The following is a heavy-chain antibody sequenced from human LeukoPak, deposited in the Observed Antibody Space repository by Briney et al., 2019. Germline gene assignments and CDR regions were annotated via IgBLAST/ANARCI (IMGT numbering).Heavy chain of an antibody. Sequence: QAGGSLRLSCAASGFTFSSYAMSWVRQAPGKGLEWVSAISDSGGSTFYADSVKGRFTISRDNSKNTLYLQMNSLRAEDTAVYYCAKVPTSIAAAGTNFDYWGQGTLVTVSS. V-gene: IGHV3-23*01. CDR3: AKVPTSIAAAGTNFDY. CDR2: ISDSGGST. J-gene: IGHJ4*02. CDR1: GFTFSSYA. D-gene: IGHD6-13*01.